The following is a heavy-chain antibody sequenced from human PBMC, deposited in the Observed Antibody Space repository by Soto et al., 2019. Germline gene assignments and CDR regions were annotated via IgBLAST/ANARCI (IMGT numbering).Heavy chain of an antibody. J-gene: IGHJ3*02. CDR3: AREYSSGYYYLRGAFDI. CDR1: GGTFSSYA. CDR2: IIPIFGTA. D-gene: IGHD3-22*01. Sequence: SVKVSCKASGGTFSSYAISWVRQAPGQGLEWMGGIIPIFGTANYAQKFQGRVTITADESTSTAYMELSSLRSEDTAVYYCAREYSSGYYYLRGAFDIWGQGTMVTVSS. V-gene: IGHV1-69*13.